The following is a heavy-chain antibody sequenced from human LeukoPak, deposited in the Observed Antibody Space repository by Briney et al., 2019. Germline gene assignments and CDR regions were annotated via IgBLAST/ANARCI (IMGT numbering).Heavy chain of an antibody. Sequence: SSETLSLTCAVYGGSFSGYYWSWIRQPPGKGLEWIGEINHSGSTNYNPSLKSRVTISVDTSKNQFSLKLSSVTAADTAVYYCARGDLGYCSGGSCLGYYYYYGMDVWGQGTTVTVSS. D-gene: IGHD2-15*01. J-gene: IGHJ6*02. CDR1: GGSFSGYY. V-gene: IGHV4-34*01. CDR2: INHSGST. CDR3: ARGDLGYCSGGSCLGYYYYYGMDV.